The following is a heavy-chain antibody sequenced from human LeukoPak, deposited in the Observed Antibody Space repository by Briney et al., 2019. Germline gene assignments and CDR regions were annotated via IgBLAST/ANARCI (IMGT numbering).Heavy chain of an antibody. Sequence: GGSLRLSCAASGFTFSSYAMSWVRQAPGKGLEWVSAISGSGGSTYYADSVKGRFTISRDNAKNSLSLLMNSLRAEDTAVYYCARGSQTGHSRFDYWGQGTLVTVSS. J-gene: IGHJ4*02. V-gene: IGHV3-23*01. CDR1: GFTFSSYA. CDR3: ARGSQTGHSRFDY. D-gene: IGHD1-14*01. CDR2: ISGSGGST.